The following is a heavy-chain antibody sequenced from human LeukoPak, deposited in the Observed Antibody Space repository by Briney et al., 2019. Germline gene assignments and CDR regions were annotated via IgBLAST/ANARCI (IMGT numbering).Heavy chain of an antibody. CDR3: ATSSDAPANM. D-gene: IGHD2-2*01. V-gene: IGHV3-21*01. CDR2: ISSSSSYI. Sequence: PGGSLRLSCAASGFTFSSYSMNWVRQAPGKGLEWVSSISSSSSYIYYADSVKGRFTISRDNARNSLYLQMNSLGAEDTGVYYCATSSDAPANMWGQGTLVTVSS. CDR1: GFTFSSYS. J-gene: IGHJ4*02.